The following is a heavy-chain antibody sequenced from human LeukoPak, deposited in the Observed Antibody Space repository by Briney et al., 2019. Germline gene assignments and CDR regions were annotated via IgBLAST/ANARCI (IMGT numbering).Heavy chain of an antibody. Sequence: NPSETLSLTCAVSGYSISSGYYWGWIRQPPGKGLEWIGSIYHSGSTYYNPSLNSRVTISLDTSKNQFSLKLSSVNAADTAVYYCARTNMVFGVDIEENWFDPWGQGTLVTVSS. CDR1: GYSISSGYY. V-gene: IGHV4-38-2*01. J-gene: IGHJ5*02. D-gene: IGHD3-3*01. CDR3: ARTNMVFGVDIEENWFDP. CDR2: IYHSGST.